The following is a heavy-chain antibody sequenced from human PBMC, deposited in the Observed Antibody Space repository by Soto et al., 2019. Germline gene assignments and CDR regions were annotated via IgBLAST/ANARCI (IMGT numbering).Heavy chain of an antibody. CDR1: GFTFTSFA. D-gene: IGHD5-18*01. CDR3: AGPGYSSQDY. J-gene: IGHJ4*02. Sequence: EVQLLESGGGLVQPGGSLRLSCAASGFTFTSFALSWVRQAPGKGLEWVSAISGSGGDTDYADSVKGRFTISRDNSKNTLFLQMNSMRAEDRAVYYCAGPGYSSQDYWGQGTLVTVSS. CDR2: ISGSGGDT. V-gene: IGHV3-23*01.